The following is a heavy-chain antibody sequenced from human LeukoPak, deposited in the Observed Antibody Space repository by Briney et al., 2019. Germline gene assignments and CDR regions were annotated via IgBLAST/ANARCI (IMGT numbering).Heavy chain of an antibody. J-gene: IGHJ4*02. CDR2: IGGRDDRT. V-gene: IGHV3-23*01. CDR1: GFTLPGHT. D-gene: IGHD3-3*01. Sequence: GGSLRLSCAASGFTLPGHTMTWLRKVPGKGLEWVSIIGGRDDRTYYADFVKGRFTISRDTSKNILYLQMNNLRAEDTAVYYCAKDPNPLYDLWSGYKWGQGTLVTVSS. CDR3: AKDPNPLYDLWSGYK.